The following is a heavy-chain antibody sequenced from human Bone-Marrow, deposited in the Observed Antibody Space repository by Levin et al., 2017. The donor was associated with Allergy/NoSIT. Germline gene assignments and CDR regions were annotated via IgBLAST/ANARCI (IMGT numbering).Heavy chain of an antibody. CDR3: AKDVRYSSGFDQ. V-gene: IGHV3-23*01. CDR2: IGGSGGST. D-gene: IGHD6-19*01. Sequence: GGSLRLSCAASGFTFSSSAMSWVRQAPGKGLEWVSAIGGSGGSTYYADSVKGRFTISRDNSKNTLYLQMSSLRAEDTAVYYCAKDVRYSSGFDQWGQGTLVTVPS. CDR1: GFTFSSSA. J-gene: IGHJ4*02.